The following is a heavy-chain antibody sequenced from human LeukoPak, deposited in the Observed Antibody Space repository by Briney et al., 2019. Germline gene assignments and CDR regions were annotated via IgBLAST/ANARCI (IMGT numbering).Heavy chain of an antibody. J-gene: IGHJ4*02. D-gene: IGHD3-10*01. V-gene: IGHV3-11*01. CDR3: VRSILISMIRGDLFYFDY. CDR1: GFSFSDYY. Sequence: PGGSLRLSCEASGFSFSDYYMSWIRKAPGKGLEWVSDIGGGGKTIHTDSVKGRFTISRDNSKNSLFLQMNRLRAEDTAVYYCVRSILISMIRGDLFYFDYWGPGTLVTVSS. CDR2: IGGGGKTI.